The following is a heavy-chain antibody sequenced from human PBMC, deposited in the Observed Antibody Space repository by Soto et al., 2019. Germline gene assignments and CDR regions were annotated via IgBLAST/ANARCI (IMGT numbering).Heavy chain of an antibody. CDR2: TYYRSKWYN. J-gene: IGHJ6*02. Sequence: SQTLSLTCAISGDSVSSNSAAWNWIRQSPSRGLEWLGRTYYRSKWYNDYAVSVKSRITINPDTSKNQFSLQLNSVTPEDTAVYYCARDNWNPSIGYYYYYGMDVWGQGTTVTVSS. CDR3: ARDNWNPSIGYYYYYGMDV. CDR1: GDSVSSNSAA. D-gene: IGHD1-20*01. V-gene: IGHV6-1*01.